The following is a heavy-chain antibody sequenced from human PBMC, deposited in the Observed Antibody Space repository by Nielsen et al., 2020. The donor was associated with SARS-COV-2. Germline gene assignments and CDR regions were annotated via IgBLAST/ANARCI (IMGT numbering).Heavy chain of an antibody. CDR2: ISSSGSTI. Sequence: GESLKISCAASGFAFSNYEMNWVRQAPGKGLEWVAYISSSGSTIYYADSVKGRFTISRDNAKSSLYLQMNSLRAEDTAVYYCACPDYFDYWGQGTLVTVSS. CDR1: GFAFSNYE. J-gene: IGHJ4*02. V-gene: IGHV3-48*03. CDR3: ACPDYFDY.